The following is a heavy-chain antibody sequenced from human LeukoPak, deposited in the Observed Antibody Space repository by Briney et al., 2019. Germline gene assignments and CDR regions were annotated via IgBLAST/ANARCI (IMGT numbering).Heavy chain of an antibody. J-gene: IGHJ4*02. Sequence: ASVKVSCKASGYTFTSYDINRVRQATGQGLEWMGWMNPNSGNTGYAQKFQGRVTMTRNTSISTAYMELSSLRSEDTAVYYCARGGRSTYYYDSSGYYGCDYWGQGTLVTVSS. V-gene: IGHV1-8*01. CDR2: MNPNSGNT. CDR3: ARGGRSTYYYDSSGYYGCDY. D-gene: IGHD3-22*01. CDR1: GYTFTSYD.